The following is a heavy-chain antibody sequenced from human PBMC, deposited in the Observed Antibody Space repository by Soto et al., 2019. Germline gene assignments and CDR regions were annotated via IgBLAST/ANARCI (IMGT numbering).Heavy chain of an antibody. CDR1: GFTFSNYW. CDR2: IKGDEITT. D-gene: IGHD4-17*01. J-gene: IGHJ4*02. V-gene: IGHV3-74*01. CDR3: ARGLYGAYGQDF. Sequence: GGSLRLSCVASGFTFSNYWIHWVRQAPGKGLVWVSRIKGDEITTNYADSVKGRFTISRDNAKNTVFLQMHSLRAEDTALYYCARGLYGAYGQDFWGQGILVTVSS.